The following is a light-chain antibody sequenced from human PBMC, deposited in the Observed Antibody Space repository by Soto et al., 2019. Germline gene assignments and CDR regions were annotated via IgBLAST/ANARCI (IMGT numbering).Light chain of an antibody. CDR2: GAS. J-gene: IGKJ1*01. V-gene: IGKV3-20*01. CDR1: QSVSSNY. CDR3: QQYGNSPWT. Sequence: IVLTQSPGTLSLSPGERATLSCRASQSVSSNYLAWYQHKPGQAPRLLIYGASSRATGIPDRFSGSGSGTDFTLTISRLEPEDFAVYYCQQYGNSPWTFGRGTKVDIK.